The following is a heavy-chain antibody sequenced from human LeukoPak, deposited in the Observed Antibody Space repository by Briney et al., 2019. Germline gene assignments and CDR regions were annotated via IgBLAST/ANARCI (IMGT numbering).Heavy chain of an antibody. CDR3: ARYYDISGYGSTLHLEY. J-gene: IGHJ4*02. CDR1: GDSVSGTSIY. V-gene: IGHV4-61*01. CDR2: IQYSGST. D-gene: IGHD3-22*01. Sequence: PSETLSLSCTVSGDSVSGTSIYWSWIRQPPGKGLQYIGYIQYSGSTNYNPSLKSRVTISVDTSKNQFSLKLSSVTAAATAVYYCARYYDISGYGSTLHLEYWGQERQFTVSS.